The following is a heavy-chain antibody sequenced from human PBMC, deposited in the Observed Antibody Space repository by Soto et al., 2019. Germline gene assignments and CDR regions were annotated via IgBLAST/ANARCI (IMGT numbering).Heavy chain of an antibody. CDR1: GGTFSSYT. V-gene: IGHV1-69*02. Sequence: SVKVSCKASGGTFSSYTISWVRQAPGQGLEWMGRIIPILGIANYAQKFQGRVTITADKSTSTAYMELSSLRSEDTAVYYCARVSGAATKYNWFDPWGQGTLVTVSS. D-gene: IGHD6-13*01. CDR3: ARVSGAATKYNWFDP. CDR2: IIPILGIA. J-gene: IGHJ5*02.